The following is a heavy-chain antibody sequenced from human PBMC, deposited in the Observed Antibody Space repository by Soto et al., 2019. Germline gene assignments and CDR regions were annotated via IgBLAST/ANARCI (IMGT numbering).Heavy chain of an antibody. J-gene: IGHJ4*02. CDR2: INHSGST. V-gene: IGHV4-34*01. CDR3: ASTTSYYGSGSYDY. CDR1: GGSFSGYY. D-gene: IGHD3-10*01. Sequence: SETLSLTCAVYGGSFSGYYWSWIRQPPGKGLEWIGEINHSGSTNYNPSLKSRVTISVDTSKNQFSLKLSSVTAADAAVYYCASTTSYYGSGSYDYWGQGTLVTVSS.